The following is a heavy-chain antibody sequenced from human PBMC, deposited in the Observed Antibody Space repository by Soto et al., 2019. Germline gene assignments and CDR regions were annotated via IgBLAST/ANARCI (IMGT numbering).Heavy chain of an antibody. Sequence: SETLSLTCAVYGGSVSGYYWSWIRQPPGKGLEWTGEINHSGSTNYNPSLKSRVTISVDTSSNRFSLKLSSVTAADTAIYYCARFIVLCCGHCFCLVFLSYCGQRARVTVSS. J-gene: IGHJ4*02. V-gene: IGHV4-34*01. D-gene: IGHD2-21*02. CDR1: GGSVSGYY. CDR2: INHSGST. CDR3: ARFIVLCCGHCFCLVFLSY.